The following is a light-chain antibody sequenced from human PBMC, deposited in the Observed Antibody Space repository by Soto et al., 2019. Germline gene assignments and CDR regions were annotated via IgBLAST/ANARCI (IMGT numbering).Light chain of an antibody. J-gene: IGLJ3*02. Sequence: QSVLTQSSSASASLGSSVKLTCTLSSGHSSYIIAWHQQKPGKAPRYLMKVEASGSYNKGSGVPDRFSGSSSGADRYLTISNLQFEDEADYYCETWDSNTHWVFGGGTKLTVL. CDR1: SGHSSYI. V-gene: IGLV4-60*02. CDR2: VEASGSY. CDR3: ETWDSNTHWV.